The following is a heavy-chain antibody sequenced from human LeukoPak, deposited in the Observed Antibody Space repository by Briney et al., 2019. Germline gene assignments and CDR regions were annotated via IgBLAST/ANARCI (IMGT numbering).Heavy chain of an antibody. CDR3: AQGNYDILTGYPPSWFDP. CDR2: IYTSGST. Sequence: NPSQTLSLTCTVSGGSISSGSYYWSWIRQPAGKGLEWIGRIYTSGSTNYNPSLKSRVTISVGTSKNQFSLKLSSVTAADTAVYYCAQGNYDILTGYPPSWFDPWGQGTLVTVSS. D-gene: IGHD3-9*01. J-gene: IGHJ5*02. CDR1: GGSISSGSYY. V-gene: IGHV4-61*02.